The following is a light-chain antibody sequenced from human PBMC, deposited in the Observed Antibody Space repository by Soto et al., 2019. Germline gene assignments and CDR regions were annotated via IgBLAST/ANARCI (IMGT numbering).Light chain of an antibody. V-gene: IGLV3-1*01. CDR3: QAWDSSTVV. CDR1: KLGHKY. J-gene: IGLJ2*01. Sequence: SYELTQPPSVSVSPGQTASITCSGDKLGHKYVCWYQQKPGQSPVLVIFQDNKRPSGIPERFSGSNSGNTATLTISGTQAMDEADYYCQAWDSSTVVFGGGTQLTVL. CDR2: QDN.